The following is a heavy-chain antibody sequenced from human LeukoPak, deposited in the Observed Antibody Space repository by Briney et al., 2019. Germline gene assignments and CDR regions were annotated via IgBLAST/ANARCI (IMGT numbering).Heavy chain of an antibody. CDR2: IWYDGSNK. J-gene: IGHJ4*02. V-gene: IGHV3-33*06. D-gene: IGHD2-2*01. CDR3: AKDMSSTSCYFDY. Sequence: GGSLRLSCAASGFTFSSYGMHWVRQAPGKGLEWVAVIWYDGSNKYYADSVKGRFTISRDNSKNTLYLQTNSLRAEDTAVYYCAKDMSSTSCYFDYWGQGTLVTVSS. CDR1: GFTFSSYG.